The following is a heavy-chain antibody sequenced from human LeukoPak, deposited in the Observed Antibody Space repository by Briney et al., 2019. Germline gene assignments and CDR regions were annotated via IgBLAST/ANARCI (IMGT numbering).Heavy chain of an antibody. CDR3: ARDGYTDYYYYGMDV. D-gene: IGHD5-24*01. V-gene: IGHV1-69*04. CDR2: IIPILGTA. CDR1: GGTFSSYA. J-gene: IGHJ6*02. Sequence: SVKVSCKASGGTFSSYAISWVRQAPGQGLEWMGRIIPILGTANYAQKFQGRVTITADKSTSTAYMELSSLRSEDTAVYYCARDGYTDYYYYGMDVWGQGTTVTVSS.